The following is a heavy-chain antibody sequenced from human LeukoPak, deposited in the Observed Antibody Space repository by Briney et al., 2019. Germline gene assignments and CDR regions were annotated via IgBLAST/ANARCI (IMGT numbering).Heavy chain of an antibody. CDR3: AREQYCTNGVCYPPFFDY. CDR2: INSDGSST. J-gene: IGHJ4*02. D-gene: IGHD2-8*01. Sequence: PGGSLRLSCAASGFTFSSYWMHWVRQAPGKGLVWVSRINSDGSSTSYADSVKGRFTISRDNSKNTLYLQMNSLRAEDTAVYYCAREQYCTNGVCYPPFFDYWGQGTLVTVSS. CDR1: GFTFSSYW. V-gene: IGHV3-74*01.